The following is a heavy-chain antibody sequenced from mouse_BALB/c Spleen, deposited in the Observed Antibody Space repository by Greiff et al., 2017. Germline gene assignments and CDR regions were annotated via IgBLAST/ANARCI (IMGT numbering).Heavy chain of an antibody. V-gene: IGHV3-2*02. CDR2: ISYSGST. Sequence: EVQRVESGPGLVKPSQSLSLTCTVTGYSITSDYAWNWIRQFPGNKLEWMGYISYSGSTSYNPSLKSRISITRDTSKNQFFLQLNSVTTEDTATYYCARSVTTVYAMDYWGQGTSVTVSS. J-gene: IGHJ4*01. CDR3: ARSVTTVYAMDY. CDR1: GYSITSDYA. D-gene: IGHD1-1*01.